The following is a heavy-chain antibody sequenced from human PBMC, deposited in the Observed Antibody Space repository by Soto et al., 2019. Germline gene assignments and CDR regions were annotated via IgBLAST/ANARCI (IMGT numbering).Heavy chain of an antibody. V-gene: IGHV4-34*01. Sequence: QVQLQQWGAGLLKPSETLSLTCAVYGGSFSGYYWSCIRQPPGKGLEWIGEINQSGSTNYNPALKSRVTISVDTSKNQSSLKLSSVTAADTAVYYCASRLRTNYYYYMDVWGKGTTVTVSS. CDR3: ASRLRTNYYYYMDV. CDR2: INQSGST. J-gene: IGHJ6*03. CDR1: GGSFSGYY. D-gene: IGHD4-17*01.